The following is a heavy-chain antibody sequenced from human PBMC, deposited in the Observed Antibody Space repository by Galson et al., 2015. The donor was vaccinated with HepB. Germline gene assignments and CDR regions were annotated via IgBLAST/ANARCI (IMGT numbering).Heavy chain of an antibody. V-gene: IGHV3-33*03. CDR1: GFSFNTYG. Sequence: SLRLSCAASGFSFNTYGMNWVRQAPGKGLEWVAVIWYDGSQKYYVDSVKGRFTTSRDNSKNTMYLQMTSLRGEDTAVYYCARIACTDGSCRSYYYYAMDVWGQGTRVTVS. D-gene: IGHD2-15*01. CDR3: ARIACTDGSCRSYYYYAMDV. CDR2: IWYDGSQK. J-gene: IGHJ6*02.